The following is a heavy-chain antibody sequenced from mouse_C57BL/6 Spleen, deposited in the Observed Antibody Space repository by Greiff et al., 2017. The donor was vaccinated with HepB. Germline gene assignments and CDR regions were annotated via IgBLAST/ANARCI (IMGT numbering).Heavy chain of an antibody. J-gene: IGHJ3*01. CDR1: GFTLSSYG. CDR3: ARHDWAY. Sequence: EVKVIESGGDLVKPGGSLKLSCAASGFTLSSYGMSWVRQTPDKRLEWVATISSGGSYTYYPDSVKGRFTISRDNAKNTLYLQMSSLKSEDTAMYYCARHDWAYWGQGTLVTVSA. CDR2: ISSGGSYT. D-gene: IGHD2-13*01. V-gene: IGHV5-6*01.